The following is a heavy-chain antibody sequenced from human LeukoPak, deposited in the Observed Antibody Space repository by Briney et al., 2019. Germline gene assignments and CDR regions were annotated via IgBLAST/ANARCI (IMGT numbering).Heavy chain of an antibody. CDR2: IVVGSGNT. D-gene: IGHD3-10*01. CDR1: GFTFTRSD. V-gene: IGHV1-58*02. Sequence: ASVKVSCKASGFTFTRSDMQWVRQVRGQRLEWIGWIVVGSGNTKYAQKFQERVTITRDMSKGTASMELSNLRSEDTAVYCCAASGFGFGELPSYVYYYMDVWGKGTTVTISS. J-gene: IGHJ6*03. CDR3: AASGFGFGELPSYVYYYMDV.